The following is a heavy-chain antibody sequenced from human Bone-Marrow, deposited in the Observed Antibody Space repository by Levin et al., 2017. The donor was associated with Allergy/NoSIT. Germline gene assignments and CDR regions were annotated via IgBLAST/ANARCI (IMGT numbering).Heavy chain of an antibody. CDR1: GFSLSTSGMC. D-gene: IGHD6-13*01. J-gene: IGHJ6*03. Sequence: TLSLTCTFSGFSLSTSGMCVSWIRQPPGKALEWLARIDWDDDKYYSTSLKTRLTISKDTSKNQVVLTMTNMDPVDTATYYCARIIAAGTETFYYYYYYMDVWGKGTTVTVSS. CDR3: ARIIAAGTETFYYYYYYMDV. V-gene: IGHV2-70*11. CDR2: IDWDDDK.